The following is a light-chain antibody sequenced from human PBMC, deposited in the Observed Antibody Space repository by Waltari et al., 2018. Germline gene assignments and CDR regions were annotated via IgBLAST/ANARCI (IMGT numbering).Light chain of an antibody. CDR1: SSDVGFYDF. V-gene: IGLV2-14*01. J-gene: IGLJ3*02. Sequence: QSALTQPASVSGSPGQSITISCTGTSSDVGFYDFVSWFQQHPGKAPKVMIYKVNNRPSGGSNRFSGSKAATTASLTISGLQAEDEADYYCSSYTRRSYWVFGGGTQLTVL. CDR3: SSYTRRSYWV. CDR2: KVN.